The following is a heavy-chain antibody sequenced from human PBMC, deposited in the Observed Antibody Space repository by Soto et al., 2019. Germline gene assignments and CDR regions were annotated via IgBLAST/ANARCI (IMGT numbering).Heavy chain of an antibody. J-gene: IGHJ4*02. D-gene: IGHD2-21*02. CDR3: ARDLDGDLEDY. V-gene: IGHV1-46*03. Sequence: ASVKGSCKASGYTFTSYYMRWVRQAPGQGLEWMGIINPSGGSTSYAQKFQGRVTMTRDTSTSTVYMELSSLRSEDTAVYYCARDLDGDLEDYWGQGTLVTVSS. CDR2: INPSGGST. CDR1: GYTFTSYY.